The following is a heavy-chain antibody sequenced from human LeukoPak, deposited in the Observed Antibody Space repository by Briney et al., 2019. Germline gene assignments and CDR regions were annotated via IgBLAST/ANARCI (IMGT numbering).Heavy chain of an antibody. D-gene: IGHD2-15*01. CDR2: ISPNSGGT. Sequence: GASVKVSCKASGYTFTDYYIHWVRQAPGQGLEWMGWISPNSGGTKYAQKFQGRVTMTRDTSISTVYMELSRLRSDDTAVYYCARETRIVVVGAATLVDTASDYWGQGTLVTVSS. CDR3: ARETRIVVVGAATLVDTASDY. J-gene: IGHJ4*02. V-gene: IGHV1-2*02. CDR1: GYTFTDYY.